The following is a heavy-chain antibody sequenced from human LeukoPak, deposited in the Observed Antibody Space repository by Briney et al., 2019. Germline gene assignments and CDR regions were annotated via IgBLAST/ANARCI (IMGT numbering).Heavy chain of an antibody. D-gene: IGHD2-2*03. Sequence: PSETLSLTCTVSGYSISSGYNWCCIQHPPRRRLELTVISYDGSNKYYADSVKGRFTISRDNSKNTLYLQMNSLRAEDTAVYYCAREWIDVGAAFDIWGQGTMVTVSS. CDR2: ISYDGSNK. CDR3: AREWIDVGAAFDI. J-gene: IGHJ3*02. CDR1: GYSISSGY. V-gene: IGHV3-30-3*01.